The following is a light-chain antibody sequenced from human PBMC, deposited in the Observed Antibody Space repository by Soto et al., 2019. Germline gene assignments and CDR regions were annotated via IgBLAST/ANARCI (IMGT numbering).Light chain of an antibody. V-gene: IGKV1-39*01. CDR3: QRTYT. CDR2: AAS. Sequence: DIQMTQSPSSLSASVGDRVNIPCRASQSISNHLKWYQQKPGKAPKVLIYAASSLQSRISSRFSRSGSCTDFTLTISSLGTEDSETYYCQRTYTFGQGTSMEIK. CDR1: QSISNH. J-gene: IGKJ2*01.